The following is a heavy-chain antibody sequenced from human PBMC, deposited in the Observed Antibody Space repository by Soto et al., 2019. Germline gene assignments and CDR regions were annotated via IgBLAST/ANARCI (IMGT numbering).Heavy chain of an antibody. J-gene: IGHJ5*02. V-gene: IGHV1-8*01. Sequence: ASVKVSCKASGYTFTSYDINWVRQATGQGLEWMGWMNPNSGNTGYAQKFQGRVTMTRNTSISTAYMELSSLRSEDTAVYYCATGSVCSGGSCYENWFAPWGQGTLVTVSS. CDR3: ATGSVCSGGSCYENWFAP. CDR1: GYTFTSYD. CDR2: MNPNSGNT. D-gene: IGHD2-15*01.